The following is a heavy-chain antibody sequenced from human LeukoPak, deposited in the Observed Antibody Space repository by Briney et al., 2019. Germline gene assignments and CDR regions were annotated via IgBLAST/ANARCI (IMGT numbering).Heavy chain of an antibody. V-gene: IGHV1-69*04. CDR2: IIPILGIA. Sequence: SVKVSRKASGGTFSSYAISWVRQAPGQGLEWMGRIIPILGIANYAQKFQGRVTITADKSTSTAYMELSSLRSEDTAVYYCARAASSSPYYYYGMDVWGQGTTVTVSS. CDR3: ARAASSSPYYYYGMDV. CDR1: GGTFSSYA. D-gene: IGHD6-6*01. J-gene: IGHJ6*02.